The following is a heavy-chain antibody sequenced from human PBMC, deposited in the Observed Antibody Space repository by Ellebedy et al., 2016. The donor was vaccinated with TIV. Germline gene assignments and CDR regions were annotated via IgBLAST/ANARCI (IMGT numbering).Heavy chain of an antibody. CDR3: ARSGEHDT. V-gene: IGHV3-7*01. J-gene: IGHJ5*02. CDR1: GFIFRNYA. D-gene: IGHD1-26*01. CDR2: IKEDGSEA. Sequence: GESLKISCAASGFIFRNYAMMWVRQAPGKGLEWVANIKEDGSEAYYVDSVKGRFTISRDDAKNSLFLQMNSLRAEDTAVYYCARSGEHDTWGQGTLVTVSS.